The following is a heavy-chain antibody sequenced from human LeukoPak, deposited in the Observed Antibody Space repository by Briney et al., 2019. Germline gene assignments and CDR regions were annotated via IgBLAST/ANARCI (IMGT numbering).Heavy chain of an antibody. CDR3: AKGSGSGWYGWFAP. D-gene: IGHD6-19*01. Sequence: GGSLGLSCAASGFTFSSYAMSWVRPAPGKGLEGVSSIDASGGSTYYADSVKGRFTISRDNSKNTFYLQMNSLRADDTAVYYCAKGSGSGWYGWFAPWGQGTLVTVSS. V-gene: IGHV3-23*01. CDR2: IDASGGST. J-gene: IGHJ5*02. CDR1: GFTFSSYA.